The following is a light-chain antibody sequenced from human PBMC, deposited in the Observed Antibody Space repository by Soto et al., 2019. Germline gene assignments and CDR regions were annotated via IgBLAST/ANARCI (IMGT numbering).Light chain of an antibody. V-gene: IGKV1-33*01. J-gene: IGKJ5*01. CDR3: QQTYKIPFT. CDR2: DAS. CDR1: QDISNY. Sequence: DIQMTQSPSSLSASVGDRVTITCQASQDISNYLNWYQQKPGKAPKLLIYDASNLETGVPSRFSGSGSGTDFTFTISSLQPEDFATYSCQQTYKIPFTFAQGTRLEIK.